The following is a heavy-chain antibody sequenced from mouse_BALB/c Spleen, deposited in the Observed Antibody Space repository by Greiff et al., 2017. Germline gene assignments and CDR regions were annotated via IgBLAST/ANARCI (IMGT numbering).Heavy chain of an antibody. Sequence: QVQLKESGAELVRPGASVTLSCKASGYTFTDYEMHWVKQTPVHGLEWIGAIDPETGGTAYNQKFKGKATLTADKSSSTAYMELRSLTSEDSAVYYCSDSPYYAMDYWGQGTSVTVSS. V-gene: IGHV1-15*01. CDR2: IDPETGGT. CDR3: SDSPYYAMDY. D-gene: IGHD2-4*01. CDR1: GYTFTDYE. J-gene: IGHJ4*01.